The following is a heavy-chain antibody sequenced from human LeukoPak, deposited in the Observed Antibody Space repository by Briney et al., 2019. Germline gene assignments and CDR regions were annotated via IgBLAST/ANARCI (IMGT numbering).Heavy chain of an antibody. Sequence: SETLSPICTVSGGSISSYYWSWIRQPPGKGLEWIGYIYYSGSTNYNPSLKSRVTISVDTSKSQFSLKLSSVTAADTAVYYCARAAACCGGDCYGWFDPWGQGTLVTVSS. V-gene: IGHV4-59*01. CDR1: GGSISSYY. D-gene: IGHD2-21*02. CDR3: ARAAACCGGDCYGWFDP. J-gene: IGHJ5*02. CDR2: IYYSGST.